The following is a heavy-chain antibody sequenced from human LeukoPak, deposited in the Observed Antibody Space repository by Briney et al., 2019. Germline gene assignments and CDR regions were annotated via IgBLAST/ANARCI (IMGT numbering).Heavy chain of an antibody. Sequence: GGSLRLSCAASGFTFSSYAMSWVRQAPGKGLEWVSAISGSGGSTYYADSVKGRFTISRDNSKNTLYLQMNSLRAEDTAVYYCAKYRYSGSPTSSGWSYYFDYWGQGTLVTVSS. CDR1: GFTFSSYA. CDR2: ISGSGGST. V-gene: IGHV3-23*01. D-gene: IGHD1-26*01. J-gene: IGHJ4*02. CDR3: AKYRYSGSPTSSGWSYYFDY.